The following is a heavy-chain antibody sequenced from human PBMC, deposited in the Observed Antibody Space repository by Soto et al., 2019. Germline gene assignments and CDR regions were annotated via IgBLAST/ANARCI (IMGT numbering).Heavy chain of an antibody. D-gene: IGHD1-1*01. Sequence: PGESLKISCKGSGYSFTSYWIGWVRQMPGKGLEWMGIIYPGDSDTRYSPSFQGQVTISADKSISTAYLQWSSLKASDTAMYYCARQRYNWNDRASGMDVWGQGTTVTVSS. J-gene: IGHJ6*02. CDR3: ARQRYNWNDRASGMDV. V-gene: IGHV5-51*01. CDR2: IYPGDSDT. CDR1: GYSFTSYW.